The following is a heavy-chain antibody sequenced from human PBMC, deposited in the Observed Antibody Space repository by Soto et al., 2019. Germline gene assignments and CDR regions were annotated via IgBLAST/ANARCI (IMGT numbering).Heavy chain of an antibody. V-gene: IGHV1-2*04. D-gene: IGHD3-22*01. CDR2: INPNSGGT. CDR1: GYTFTGYY. J-gene: IGHJ4*02. CDR3: ARDYYDSSGPLDY. Sequence: ASVTVSCKSSGYTFTGYYRHWVRQAPGQGLEWMGWINPNSGGTNYAQKFQGWVTMTRDTSISTAYMELSRLRSDDTAVYYCARDYYDSSGPLDYWGQGTLVTVSS.